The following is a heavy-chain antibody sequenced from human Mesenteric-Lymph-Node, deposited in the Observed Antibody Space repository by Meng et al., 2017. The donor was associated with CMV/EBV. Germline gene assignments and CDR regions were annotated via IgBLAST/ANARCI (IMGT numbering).Heavy chain of an antibody. V-gene: IGHV1-8*03. CDR2: MNPNSGNI. J-gene: IGHJ5*02. CDR3: ARAAGRRTWTSFDP. Sequence: ASVKVSCKASGYTFTSYDINWVRQATGQGLEWMGWMNPNSGNIDYAQKFQGRVTITRNTSISTAYMELSSLRSEDTAVYYCARAAGRRTWTSFDPWGQGTLVTVSS. D-gene: IGHD1-1*01. CDR1: GYTFTSYD.